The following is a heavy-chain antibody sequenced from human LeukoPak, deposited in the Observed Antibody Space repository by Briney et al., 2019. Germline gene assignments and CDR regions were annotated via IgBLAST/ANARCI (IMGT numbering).Heavy chain of an antibody. J-gene: IGHJ4*02. CDR2: ISSSSSYI. D-gene: IGHD6-19*01. CDR1: GFTFSSYS. Sequence: GGSLRLSCAASGFTFSSYSMNWVRPAPGKGLEWVSSISSSSSYIYYADSMKGRFTISRGNAQNSLYLQMNSLRAEDTAVYYCARNRLSGWYEVDYWGQGTLVTVSS. CDR3: ARNRLSGWYEVDY. V-gene: IGHV3-21*01.